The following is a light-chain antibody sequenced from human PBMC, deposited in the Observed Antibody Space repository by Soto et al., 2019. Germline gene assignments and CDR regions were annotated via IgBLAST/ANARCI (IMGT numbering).Light chain of an antibody. CDR2: GAS. V-gene: IGKV3-20*01. J-gene: IGKJ1*01. CDR1: QSVSSSY. Sequence: DIVLTQSPATLSLSPGERATLSCRSSQSVSSSYFAWYQQKPRQARRLLIYGASSRATGIPDRFSGSGSGTDFTPTISSLEPADLAVYYCQQYCSSPAWTLGEGTKVDIK. CDR3: QQYCSSPAWT.